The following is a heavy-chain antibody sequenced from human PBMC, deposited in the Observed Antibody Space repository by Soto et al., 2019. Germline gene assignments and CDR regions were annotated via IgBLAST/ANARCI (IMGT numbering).Heavy chain of an antibody. CDR3: ARQIYDSDTGPNFQYYFDS. V-gene: IGHV5-10-1*01. J-gene: IGHJ4*02. Sequence: PWELMKISCKGSGYSCAGYGVTWVRQKPGKGIEWMGRIDPSDSQTYYSPSFRGHVTISVTKSITTVFLQWSSLRASDTAMYYCARQIYDSDTGPNFQYYFDSWGQGTPVTVSS. CDR2: IDPSDSQT. CDR1: GYSCAGYG. D-gene: IGHD3-22*01.